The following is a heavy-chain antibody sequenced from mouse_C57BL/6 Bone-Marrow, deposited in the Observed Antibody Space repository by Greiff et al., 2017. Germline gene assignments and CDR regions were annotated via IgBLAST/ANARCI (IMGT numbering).Heavy chain of an antibody. J-gene: IGHJ2*01. CDR2: IYPRHGST. V-gene: IGHV1-85*01. Sequence: VQLQQSGPELVKPGASVKLSCKASGYTFTSYDINWLKQRPGQGLEWIGWIYPRHGSTKYNEQFKGKATLTVDTSSSTADMELHSLTSEDSAVYFCARSGVTTVVAYYFDYCGQGTTLTVSS. CDR3: ARSGVTTVVAYYFDY. CDR1: GYTFTSYD. D-gene: IGHD1-1*01.